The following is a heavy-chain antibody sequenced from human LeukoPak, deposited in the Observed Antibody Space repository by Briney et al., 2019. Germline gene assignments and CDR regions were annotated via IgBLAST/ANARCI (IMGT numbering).Heavy chain of an antibody. Sequence: SETLSLTCAVYGGSLSGYYWSWIRQPPGKGLEWIGEINHSGSTNYNPSLKSRVTISVDTSKNQFSLKLSSVTAADTAVYYCARGGGYRTYYDILTGYCFDYWGQGTLVTVSS. CDR2: INHSGST. CDR1: GGSLSGYY. D-gene: IGHD3-9*01. V-gene: IGHV4-34*01. J-gene: IGHJ4*02. CDR3: ARGGGYRTYYDILTGYCFDY.